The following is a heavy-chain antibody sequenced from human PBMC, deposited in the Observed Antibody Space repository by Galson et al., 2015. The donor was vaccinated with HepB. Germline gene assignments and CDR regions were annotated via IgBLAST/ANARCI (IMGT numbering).Heavy chain of an antibody. Sequence: TLSLTCTVSGGSISSGGYYWSWIRQHPGKGLEWIGYIYYSGSTYYNPSLKSRVTILVDTSKNQFSLKLSSVTAADTAVYYCAREGEGAYGESSGIFDYWGQGTLVTVSS. J-gene: IGHJ4*02. V-gene: IGHV4-31*03. CDR1: GGSISSGGYY. CDR2: IYYSGST. CDR3: AREGEGAYGESSGIFDY. D-gene: IGHD4-17*01.